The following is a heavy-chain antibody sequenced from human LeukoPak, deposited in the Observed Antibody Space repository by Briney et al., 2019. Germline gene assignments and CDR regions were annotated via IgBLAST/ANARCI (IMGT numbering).Heavy chain of an antibody. CDR2: INAGNGNT. Sequence: ASVQVSCKASGYTFTSYAMHWVRQAPGQRLEWMGWINAGNGNTKYSQKFQGRVTITRDTSASTAYMELSSLRSEDTAVYYCALLGEDYYDSSGLAWGQGTLVTVSS. V-gene: IGHV1-3*01. J-gene: IGHJ5*02. CDR1: GYTFTSYA. CDR3: ALLGEDYYDSSGLA. D-gene: IGHD3-22*01.